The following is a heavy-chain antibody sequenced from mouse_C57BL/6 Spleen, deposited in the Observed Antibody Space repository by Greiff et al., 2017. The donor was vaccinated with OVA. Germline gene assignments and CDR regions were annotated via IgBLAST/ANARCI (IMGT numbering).Heavy chain of an antibody. D-gene: IGHD1-1*02. CDR3: AREEGVLYYFDY. V-gene: IGHV5-4*01. CDR2: ISDGGSYT. CDR1: GFTFSSYA. J-gene: IGHJ2*01. Sequence: EVKLVESGGGLVKPGGSLKLSCAASGFTFSSYAMSWVRQTPEKRLEWVATISDGGSYTYYPDNVKGRFTISRDNAKNNLYLQMSHLKSEDTAMYYCAREEGVLYYFDYWGQGTTLTVSS.